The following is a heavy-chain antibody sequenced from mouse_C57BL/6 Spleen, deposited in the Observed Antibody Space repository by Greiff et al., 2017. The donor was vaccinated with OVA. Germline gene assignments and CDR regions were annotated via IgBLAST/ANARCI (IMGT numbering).Heavy chain of an antibody. CDR3: ARRGYDEGYYYAMDY. CDR1: GYTFTSYW. V-gene: IGHV1-50*01. J-gene: IGHJ4*01. D-gene: IGHD2-2*01. CDR2: IDPSDSYT. Sequence: VQLQQSGAELVKPGASVKLSCKASGYTFTSYWMQWVKQRPGQGLEWIGEIDPSDSYTNYNQKFKGKATLTVDTSSSTAYMQLSSLTSEDSAVYYCARRGYDEGYYYAMDYWGQGTSVTVSS.